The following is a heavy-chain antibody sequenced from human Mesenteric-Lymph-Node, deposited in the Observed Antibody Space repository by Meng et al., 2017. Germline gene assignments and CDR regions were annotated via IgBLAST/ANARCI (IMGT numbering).Heavy chain of an antibody. CDR2: INGNGGST. D-gene: IGHD2-2*01. CDR1: GFIFSNYA. Sequence: GESLMISCAASGFIFSNYAMSWVRQAPGKGLERISSINGNGGSTYYADSVRGRFTISRDNSKNTLFLQMNSLRDEDMAVYHCAKGSASSRPYYFDFWGQGTLVTVSS. J-gene: IGHJ4*02. CDR3: AKGSASSRPYYFDF. V-gene: IGHV3-23*01.